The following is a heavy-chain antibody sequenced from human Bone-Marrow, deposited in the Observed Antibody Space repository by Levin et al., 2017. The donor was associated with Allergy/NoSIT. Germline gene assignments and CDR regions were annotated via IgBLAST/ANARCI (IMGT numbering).Heavy chain of an antibody. J-gene: IGHJ4*02. V-gene: IGHV4-30-4*01. D-gene: IGHD2-2*01. CDR3: ARGAGYDSTWYWDS. Sequence: PSETLSLTCTVSGGSVSFGDYYWSWIRQPPGTGLQWIGYTSYSGSPYYSPSLKGRINISIDTSKNQLSLKLSSVTAADTAVYFCARGAGYDSTWYWDSWGQGTLATVSS. CDR1: GGSVSFGDYY. CDR2: TSYSGSP.